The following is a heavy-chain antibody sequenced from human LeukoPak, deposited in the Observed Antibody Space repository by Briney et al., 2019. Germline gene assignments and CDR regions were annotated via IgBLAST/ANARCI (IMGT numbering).Heavy chain of an antibody. D-gene: IGHD3-22*01. Sequence: GASVKVSCKASGYTFTSYAMNWVRQAPGQGLEWMGIINPSGGSTSYAQKFQGRVTMTRDMSTSTVYIELSSLRSEDTAVYYCARGGIYDSSGYFFDYWGQGTLVTVSS. CDR2: INPSGGST. V-gene: IGHV1-46*01. J-gene: IGHJ4*02. CDR3: ARGGIYDSSGYFFDY. CDR1: GYTFTSYA.